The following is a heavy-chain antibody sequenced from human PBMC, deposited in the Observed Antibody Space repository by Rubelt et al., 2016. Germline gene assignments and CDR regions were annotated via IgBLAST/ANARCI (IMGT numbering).Heavy chain of an antibody. Sequence: KVSCKASGYTFTSYAMNWVRQAPGQGLEWMGRIIPILGIANYAQKFQGRVTITADKSTSTAYMELSSLRFEDTSVYYCARFFKPGWGQGTLVTVSS. CDR2: IIPILGIA. CDR3: ARFFKPG. CDR1: GYTFTSYA. D-gene: IGHD1-1*01. J-gene: IGHJ4*02. V-gene: IGHV1-69*04.